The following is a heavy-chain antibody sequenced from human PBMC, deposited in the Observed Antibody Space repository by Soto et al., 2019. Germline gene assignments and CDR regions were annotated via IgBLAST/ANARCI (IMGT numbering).Heavy chain of an antibody. D-gene: IGHD5-12*01. CDR3: ARESGGATATLDYYYFYMDV. CDR1: GDSFNDYY. J-gene: IGHJ6*03. CDR2: INPNSGVT. Sequence: QVQLVQSGAEVRKPGASVTVSCRSSGDSFNDYYIHWVRQAPGQGLEWMGWINPNSGVTKYAQKLQGWVSMTRETSIRTVYMQLSRLRSDDTAVYYCARESGGATATLDYYYFYMDVWGTGTTVTVSS. V-gene: IGHV1-2*04.